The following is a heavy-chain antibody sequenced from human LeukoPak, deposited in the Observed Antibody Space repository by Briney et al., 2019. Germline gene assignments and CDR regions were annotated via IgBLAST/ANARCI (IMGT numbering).Heavy chain of an antibody. J-gene: IGHJ4*02. V-gene: IGHV4-30-4*07. CDR1: GGSISSGGYS. D-gene: IGHD4-17*01. CDR3: ARHPTYGDPYFGY. Sequence: PSQTLSLTCAVSGGSISSGGYSWSWIRQPPGKGLEWIGYIYYSGSTNYNPSLKSRVTISVDTSKTQFSLKLSSVTAADTAVYYCARHPTYGDPYFGYWGQGTLVTVSS. CDR2: IYYSGST.